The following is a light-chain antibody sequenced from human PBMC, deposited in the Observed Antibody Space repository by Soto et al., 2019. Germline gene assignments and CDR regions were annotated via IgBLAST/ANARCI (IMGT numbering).Light chain of an antibody. CDR3: SSYTSSSTYV. CDR1: SSDVGGHNY. J-gene: IGLJ1*01. CDR2: EVG. Sequence: QSALTQPASVSGSPGQSITISCTGTSSDVGGHNYVSWYQQHPGRAPELMIYEVGNRPSGISNRFSGSKSVNTASLTISGLQPEDEADYYCSSYTSSSTYVFGTGTKVTVL. V-gene: IGLV2-14*01.